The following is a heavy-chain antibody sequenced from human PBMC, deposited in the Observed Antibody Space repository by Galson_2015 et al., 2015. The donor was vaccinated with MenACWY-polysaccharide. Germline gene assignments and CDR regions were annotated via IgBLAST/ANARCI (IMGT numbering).Heavy chain of an antibody. CDR1: DFTFSAHG. CDR2: IWYDGGKR. Sequence: SLRLSCAASDFTFSAHGMHWVRLAPGKGLEWVAAIWYDGGKRYYADAVEGRFAVSRDNSQSTLYLQMDSLGVEDTAMYYCARDVHYNDYLGYYFDYWGQGTLVTVSS. J-gene: IGHJ4*01. CDR3: ARDVHYNDYLGYYFDY. D-gene: IGHD4-11*01. V-gene: IGHV3-33*01.